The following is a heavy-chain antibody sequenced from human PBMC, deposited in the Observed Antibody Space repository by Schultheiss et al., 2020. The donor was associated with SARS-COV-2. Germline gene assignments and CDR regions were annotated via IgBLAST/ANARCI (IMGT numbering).Heavy chain of an antibody. CDR1: GYTFTSYG. V-gene: IGHV1-46*01. CDR2: INPSGGST. CDR3: ARDPVGGFDY. J-gene: IGHJ4*02. Sequence: ASVKVSCKASGYTFTSYGISWVRQAPGQGLEWMGIINPSGGSTSYAQKFQGRVTMTRDTSTSTVYMELSSLRSDDTAVYYCARDPVGGFDYWGQGTLVTVSS.